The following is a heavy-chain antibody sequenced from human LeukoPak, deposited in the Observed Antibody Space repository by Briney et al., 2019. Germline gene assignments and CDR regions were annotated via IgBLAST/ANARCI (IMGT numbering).Heavy chain of an antibody. CDR1: GFTFSSYA. Sequence: GGSLRLSCAASGFTFSSYAMHWVRQAPGKGLEWVAVISYDGSNKYYADSVKGRFTISRDNSKNTLYLQMNSLRAEDTAVYYCARTDGYKSFDYWGQGTLVTVSS. D-gene: IGHD5-24*01. CDR3: ARTDGYKSFDY. V-gene: IGHV3-30-3*01. CDR2: ISYDGSNK. J-gene: IGHJ4*02.